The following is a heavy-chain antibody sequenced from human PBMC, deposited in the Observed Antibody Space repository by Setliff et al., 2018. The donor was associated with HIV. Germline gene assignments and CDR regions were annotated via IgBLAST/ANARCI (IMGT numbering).Heavy chain of an antibody. J-gene: IGHJ6*02. Sequence: ASVKVSCKSSGYTFTKYGITWVRQAPGQGLEWMGWISANNGSSYFAQKLQDRVTMTRDTSISTAYMELSRLRSDDTAVYYCARARGYSYGGFDYYGMDVWGQGTTVTVSS. CDR3: ARARGYSYGGFDYYGMDV. V-gene: IGHV1-18*01. D-gene: IGHD5-18*01. CDR2: ISANNGSS. CDR1: GYTFTKYG.